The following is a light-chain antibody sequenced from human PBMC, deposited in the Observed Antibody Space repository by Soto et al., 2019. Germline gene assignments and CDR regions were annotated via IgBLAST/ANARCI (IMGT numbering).Light chain of an antibody. V-gene: IGKV1-39*01. CDR1: QFINNY. CDR2: AAS. J-gene: IGKJ2*01. Sequence: DLQMTQSPSSLSASVGDRVTITCRASQFINNYLSWYRQKPGKAPKLLIYAASSLQSGVPSRFSGSGSGRDFTLTISSLEPEDFASYYCQQTYSTPKTFGQGTKLEIK. CDR3: QQTYSTPKT.